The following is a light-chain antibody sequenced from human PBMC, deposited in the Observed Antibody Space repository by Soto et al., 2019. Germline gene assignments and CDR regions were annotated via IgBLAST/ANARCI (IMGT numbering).Light chain of an antibody. CDR1: QSISSY. CDR3: QHSYDMPWT. Sequence: DIQMTQSPSSLSASVGDRVTITCRASQSISSYLSWYQQKPGKAPKLLIYAAYTLQSGVPSRFSGSGSGTEFTVTISSLQPEDFAAYYCQHSYDMPWTFGQGTKV. J-gene: IGKJ1*01. CDR2: AAY. V-gene: IGKV1-39*01.